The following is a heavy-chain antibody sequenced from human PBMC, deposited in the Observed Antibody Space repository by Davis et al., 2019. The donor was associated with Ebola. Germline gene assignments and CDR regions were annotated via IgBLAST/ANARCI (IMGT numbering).Heavy chain of an antibody. V-gene: IGHV3-11*01. Sequence: PGGSLRLSCAASGFTLSDYYMSWIRQAPGKGLEWVSYISSSGSTIYYADSVKGRFTISRDNAKNSLYLQMNSLRAEDTAVYYCARARYFDWLFWAYWGQGTLVTVSS. CDR1: GFTLSDYY. CDR2: ISSSGSTI. J-gene: IGHJ4*02. CDR3: ARARYFDWLFWAY. D-gene: IGHD3-9*01.